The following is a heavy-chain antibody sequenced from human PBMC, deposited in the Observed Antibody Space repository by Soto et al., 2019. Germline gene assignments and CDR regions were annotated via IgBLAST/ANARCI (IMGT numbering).Heavy chain of an antibody. D-gene: IGHD6-6*01. CDR2: TYYRSKWYD. J-gene: IGHJ5*02. CDR3: ARGRSSQLGDYNWFDP. CDR1: GDSVSSNSAA. V-gene: IGHV6-1*01. Sequence: PSQTLSLTCAISGDSVSSNSAAWNWIRQSPSRGLEWLGRTYYRSKWYDDYAVSVKSRITINPDTSKNQFSLQLNSVTPEDTAVYYCARGRSSQLGDYNWFDPWGQGTLVTVSS.